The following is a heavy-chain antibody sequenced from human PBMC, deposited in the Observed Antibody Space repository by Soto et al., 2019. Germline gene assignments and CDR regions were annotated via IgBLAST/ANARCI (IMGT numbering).Heavy chain of an antibody. CDR3: ARDAVAATFWFDP. Sequence: ASVKVSCKASGYTFTSYAMHWVRQAPGQRLEWMGWINAGNGNTKYSQKFQGRVTITRDTSASTAYMELSSLRSEDTAVYYCARDAVAATFWFDPWGQGTLVTVSS. D-gene: IGHD2-15*01. J-gene: IGHJ5*02. V-gene: IGHV1-3*01. CDR2: INAGNGNT. CDR1: GYTFTSYA.